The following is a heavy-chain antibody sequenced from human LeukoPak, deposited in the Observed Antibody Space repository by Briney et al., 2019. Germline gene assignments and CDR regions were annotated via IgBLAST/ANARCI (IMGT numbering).Heavy chain of an antibody. CDR2: ISYDGSNK. V-gene: IGHV3-30*18. Sequence: GGSLRLSCAASGFTFSSYGMHWVRQAPGKGLEWVAVISYDGSNKYYADSVKGRFTISRDNSKNTLYLQMNSLRAEDTAVYYCAKVGVRGVTTHYYYGMDVWGQGTTVTVSS. CDR3: AKVGVRGVTTHYYYGMDV. D-gene: IGHD3-10*01. CDR1: GFTFSSYG. J-gene: IGHJ6*02.